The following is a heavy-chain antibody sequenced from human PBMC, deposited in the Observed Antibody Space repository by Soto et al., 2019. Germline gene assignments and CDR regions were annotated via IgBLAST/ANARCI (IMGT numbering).Heavy chain of an antibody. CDR3: AGWHSSGTYIQPRAFFQL. CDR2: MNANTGDT. J-gene: IGHJ1*01. CDR1: GYVFTSYD. Sequence: QAQLEQSGAEVKKPGASVKVSCKASGYVFTSYDIDWVRQAPGQGLEWLGWMNANTGDTGYAQKFLGRVAMTRGRSMSTAYMELSSRTSDDTAVYYCAGWHSSGTYIQPRAFFQLGGQGSLFSVSS. V-gene: IGHV1-8*01. D-gene: IGHD3-22*01.